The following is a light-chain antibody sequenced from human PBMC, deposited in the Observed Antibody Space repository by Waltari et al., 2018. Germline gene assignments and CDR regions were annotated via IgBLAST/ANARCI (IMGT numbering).Light chain of an antibody. CDR3: GTWDTDLSVV. Sequence: QSVLTQPPSVSAAPGQKVTISCSGTGSNIGNNFVSWYQQLPGTAPKLLIYDNNKLPSGIPDRCSGSKSGTSATLGITGLQTGDEADYYCGTWDTDLSVVFGGGTKLTVL. V-gene: IGLV1-51*01. CDR2: DNN. CDR1: GSNIGNNF. J-gene: IGLJ2*01.